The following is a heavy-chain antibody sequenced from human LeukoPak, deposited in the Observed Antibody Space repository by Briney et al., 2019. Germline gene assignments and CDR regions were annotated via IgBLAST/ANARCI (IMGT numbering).Heavy chain of an antibody. CDR3: AREGRSGSSWYLAN. V-gene: IGHV7-4-1*02. D-gene: IGHD6-13*01. Sequence: ASVKVSCKASGYTFTSYDISWVRQAPGQGLEWMGWINTNTGNPTYAQGFTGRFVFSLDASVSTAYLQISSLKAEDTAVYYCAREGRSGSSWYLANWGQGVLVTVSS. CDR1: GYTFTSYD. CDR2: INTNTGNP. J-gene: IGHJ4*02.